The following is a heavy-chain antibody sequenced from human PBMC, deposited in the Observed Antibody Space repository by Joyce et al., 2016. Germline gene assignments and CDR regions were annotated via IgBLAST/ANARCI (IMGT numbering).Heavy chain of an antibody. CDR3: VGSKNTSWHNFDY. V-gene: IGHV3-30*03. Sequence: VQVVQSGGGLGQPGRSLRLSCAASGFSFSSYAMHWVRQDPGKGMEWVAIIAHDGSYESYVDSVKGRFIISRDVFTSTMDLQMNSLRPEDTAVYYCVGSKNTSWHNFDYWGQGSLVTVSS. D-gene: IGHD1/OR15-1a*01. CDR1: GFSFSSYA. J-gene: IGHJ4*02. CDR2: IAHDGSYE.